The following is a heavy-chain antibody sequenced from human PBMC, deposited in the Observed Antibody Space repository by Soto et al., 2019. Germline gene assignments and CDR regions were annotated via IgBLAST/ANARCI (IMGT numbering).Heavy chain of an antibody. CDR2: IIPIFGTA. J-gene: IGHJ1*01. CDR1: GGNFSSYA. CDR3: ARGAENYYDSSGPEYFQH. Sequence: SVKVSCKASGGNFSSYATSWVRQAPGQGLEWMGGIIPIFGTANYAQKFQGRVTITADKSTSTAYMELSSLRSEDTAVYYCARGAENYYDSSGPEYFQHWGQGTLVTVSS. V-gene: IGHV1-69*06. D-gene: IGHD3-22*01.